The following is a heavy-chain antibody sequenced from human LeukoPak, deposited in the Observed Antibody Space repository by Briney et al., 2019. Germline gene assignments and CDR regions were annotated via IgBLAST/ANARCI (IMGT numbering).Heavy chain of an antibody. CDR2: IYYSGTT. CDR3: ARGVWAITGKRGKVSYYFDY. CDR1: GGSISSSTHY. D-gene: IGHD1-20*01. Sequence: PSETLSLTCTVSGGSISSSTHYWGWIRQPPGKGLEWIGTIYYSGTTYYNPSLKSRVTISVDTSKNQFSLKLSSVTAADTAVYYCARGVWAITGKRGKVSYYFDYWGQGTLVTVSS. V-gene: IGHV4-39*07. J-gene: IGHJ4*02.